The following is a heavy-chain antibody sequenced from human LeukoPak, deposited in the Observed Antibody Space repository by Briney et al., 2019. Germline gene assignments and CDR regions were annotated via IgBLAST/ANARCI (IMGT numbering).Heavy chain of an antibody. J-gene: IGHJ6*03. V-gene: IGHV3-30*02. Sequence: GGSLRLSCPATGFTFSSYGMHAVRQAPCRGLEWVAFFQYEGSNKYYADSVKGRFTISRDNSKNTLYLQMNSLRAEDTAVYYCAKDLGAGRRDYMDVWGKGTTVTISS. CDR3: AKDLGAGRRDYMDV. D-gene: IGHD1-26*01. CDR1: GFTFSSYG. CDR2: FQYEGSNK.